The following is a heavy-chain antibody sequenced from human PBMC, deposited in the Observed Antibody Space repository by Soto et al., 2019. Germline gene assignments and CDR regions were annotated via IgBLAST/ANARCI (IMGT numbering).Heavy chain of an antibody. CDR1: GGSISSSRYY. CDR3: ASHGVTTSSWFDS. J-gene: IGHJ5*01. Sequence: DTLSLTCTVSGGSISSSRYYWGLIRQPPGKGLEWIGSIYYSGSTYYNPSLKSRVTISVDTSKNQFSLKLSSVTAADTAIYYCASHGVTTSSWFDSRDQGTLGTVSS. CDR2: IYYSGST. D-gene: IGHD4-4*01. V-gene: IGHV4-39*01.